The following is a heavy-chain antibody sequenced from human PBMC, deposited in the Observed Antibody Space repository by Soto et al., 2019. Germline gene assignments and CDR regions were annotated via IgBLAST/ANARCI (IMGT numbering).Heavy chain of an antibody. V-gene: IGHV1-46*01. CDR3: ARSLSYDSSGYSDAFDI. Sequence: ASVKVSCKASGYHFTTYYIHWVRQAPGPGLEWMGLSNPSGASTRYAQKLQGRVTMTTDTSTSTAYMELRSLRSDDTAVYYCARSLSYDSSGYSDAFDIWGQGTMVTVSS. CDR2: SNPSGAST. CDR1: GYHFTTYY. J-gene: IGHJ3*02. D-gene: IGHD3-22*01.